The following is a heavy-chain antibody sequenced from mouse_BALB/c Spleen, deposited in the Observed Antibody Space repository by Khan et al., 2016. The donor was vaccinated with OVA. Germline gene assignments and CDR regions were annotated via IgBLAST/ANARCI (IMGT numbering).Heavy chain of an antibody. CDR3: TTSNYYGNSLYAMDY. D-gene: IGHD1-1*01. Sequence: DLVKPGASVKLSCKASGYTFTSYWINWIKQRPGQGLEWIGRVSPGSGSPYYNEMFKGKATVTVDKSSSTAYIHLNSLSSEDSAVYFSTTSNYYGNSLYAMDYWGQGTSVTVSS. V-gene: IGHV1S41*01. CDR2: VSPGSGSP. J-gene: IGHJ4*01. CDR1: GYTFTSYW.